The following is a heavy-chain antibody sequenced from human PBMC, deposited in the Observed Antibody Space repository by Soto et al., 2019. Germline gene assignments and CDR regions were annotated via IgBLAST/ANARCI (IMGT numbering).Heavy chain of an antibody. J-gene: IGHJ1*01. CDR3: AKSLGYCSGGSCYSGPLQH. Sequence: PGGSLRLSCAASGFSFSDYHMSWIRQAPGKGLEWVSYLSSSGSTIYYVDSVKGRFTMSRDNAKNSLYLQMNSLRAEDTAVYYCAKSLGYCSGGSCYSGPLQHWGQGTLVTVSS. V-gene: IGHV3-11*01. CDR1: GFSFSDYH. CDR2: LSSSGSTI. D-gene: IGHD2-15*01.